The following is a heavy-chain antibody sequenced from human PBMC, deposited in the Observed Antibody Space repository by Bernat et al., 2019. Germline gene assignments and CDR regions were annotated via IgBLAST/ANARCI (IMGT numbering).Heavy chain of an antibody. Sequence: QVQLVESGGGLVKPGGSLRLSCAASGFTFSDYYMSWIRQAPGKGLEWVSYISSSSSYTNYADSVKGRFTISRDNSKNTLYLQMNSLRAEDTAVYYCAKDRVAAAGTGYYYGMDVWGQGTTVTVSS. D-gene: IGHD6-13*01. CDR2: ISSSSSYT. CDR3: AKDRVAAAGTGYYYGMDV. CDR1: GFTFSDYY. J-gene: IGHJ6*02. V-gene: IGHV3-11*06.